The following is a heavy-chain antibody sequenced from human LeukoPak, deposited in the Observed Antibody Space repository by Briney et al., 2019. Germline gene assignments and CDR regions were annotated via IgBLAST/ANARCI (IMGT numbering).Heavy chain of an antibody. J-gene: IGHJ4*02. CDR1: GGSLRSYY. CDR3: ARHSSSWYADY. Sequence: SETLSLTCTVSGGSLRSYYWSWIRQPPGKGLEWIGYIHYPGSTNYNPSLKSRVTISVETSKNQFSLQLSSVTATDTAVYFCARHSSSWYADYWGQGTLVTVSS. D-gene: IGHD6-13*01. CDR2: IHYPGST. V-gene: IGHV4-59*08.